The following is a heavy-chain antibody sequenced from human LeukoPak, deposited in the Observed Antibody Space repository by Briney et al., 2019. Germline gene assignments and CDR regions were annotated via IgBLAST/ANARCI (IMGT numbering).Heavy chain of an antibody. CDR1: GFTFTTYW. V-gene: IGHV3-7*01. J-gene: IGHJ3*02. Sequence: PGEPLRLSCAASGFTFTTYWMSWVRQAPGKGLEWVANIKQDGSEKYYVDSVKGRFTISRDNAKNSLYLQMNSLRAEDTAVYYCARDLPLDAFDIWGQGTMVTVSS. CDR3: ARDLPLDAFDI. CDR2: IKQDGSEK.